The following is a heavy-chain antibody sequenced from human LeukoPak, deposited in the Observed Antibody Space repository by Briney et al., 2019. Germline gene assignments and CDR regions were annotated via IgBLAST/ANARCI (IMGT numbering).Heavy chain of an antibody. CDR1: RFTFSTYW. J-gene: IGHJ4*02. CDR3: VKEVPGTTIYH. Sequence: GGSLRLSCAASRFTFSTYWMSWVRQAPGKGLEWVSVIFRGDGTYHADSVKGRFTISRDSSKNTVYLQINSLTAEDTAVYYCVKEVPGTTIYHWGQGTLVTVSS. V-gene: IGHV3-66*01. CDR2: IFRGDGT. D-gene: IGHD4-11*01.